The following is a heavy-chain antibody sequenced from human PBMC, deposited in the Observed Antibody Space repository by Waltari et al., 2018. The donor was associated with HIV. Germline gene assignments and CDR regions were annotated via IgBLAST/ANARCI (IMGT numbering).Heavy chain of an antibody. V-gene: IGHV4-59*01. CDR2: IYYSGST. Sequence: QVQLQESGPGLVKPSETLSLTCTVSGGSISSYYWSWIRQPPGKGLEWIGYIYYSGSTNYNPSLKSRVTISVDTSKNQFSLKLSSVTAADTAVYYCARDRGYSYGHDYWGQGTLVTVSS. CDR3: ARDRGYSYGHDY. D-gene: IGHD5-18*01. J-gene: IGHJ4*02. CDR1: GGSISSYY.